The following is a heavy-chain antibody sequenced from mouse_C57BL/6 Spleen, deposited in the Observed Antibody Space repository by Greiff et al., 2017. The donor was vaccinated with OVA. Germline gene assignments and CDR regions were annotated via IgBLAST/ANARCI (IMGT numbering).Heavy chain of an antibody. D-gene: IGHD2-4*01. Sequence: QVQLQQPGAELVRPGSSVKLSCKASGYTFTSYWMPWVKQRPIQGLEWIGNIDPSGSDTHYNQKFKDKATLTVDKSSSTAYMQLSSLTSEDSAVYYCASYEYEDAMDYWGQGTSVTVSS. CDR3: ASYEYEDAMDY. J-gene: IGHJ4*01. CDR1: GYTFTSYW. CDR2: IDPSGSDT. V-gene: IGHV1-52*01.